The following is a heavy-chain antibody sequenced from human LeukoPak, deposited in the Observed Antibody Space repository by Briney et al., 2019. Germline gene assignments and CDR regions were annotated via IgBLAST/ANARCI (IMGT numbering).Heavy chain of an antibody. Sequence: GGSLRLSCAASGFTFSSYAMHWVRQAPGKGLEWVAVISYDGSNKYYADSVKGRFTISRDNSKNTLYLQMNSLRAEDTAVYYCAKDYASGLPDYWGQGTLVTVSS. CDR3: AKDYASGLPDY. CDR1: GFTFSSYA. J-gene: IGHJ4*02. D-gene: IGHD3-16*01. CDR2: ISYDGSNK. V-gene: IGHV3-30-3*01.